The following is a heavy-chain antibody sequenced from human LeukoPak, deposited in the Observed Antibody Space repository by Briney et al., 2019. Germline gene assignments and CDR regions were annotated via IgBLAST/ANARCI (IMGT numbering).Heavy chain of an antibody. Sequence: SETLSLTCTVSGGSISSYYWSWIRQPPGKGLEWIGYIYYSGSTNYNPSLKSRVTISVDTSNNHFSLRLSSVTAADTAVYFCARADSSSWSSYGMDVWGQGTTVTVSS. CDR3: ARADSSSWSSYGMDV. D-gene: IGHD6-13*01. J-gene: IGHJ6*02. CDR1: GGSISSYY. V-gene: IGHV4-59*01. CDR2: IYYSGST.